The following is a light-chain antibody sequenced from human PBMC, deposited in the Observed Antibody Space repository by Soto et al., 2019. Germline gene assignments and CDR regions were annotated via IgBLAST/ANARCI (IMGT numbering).Light chain of an antibody. J-gene: IGKJ1*01. CDR3: QQYDNWPWT. CDR2: DVS. Sequence: DIQMTQSPSTLSASIGDRVTISCRASQSISDSLAWYQQKPGKAPYLLISDVSSLERGVPSRFSGSGSGTDFTLTISSLQSEDFAVYYCQQYDNWPWTFGQGTKVDI. V-gene: IGKV1-5*01. CDR1: QSISDS.